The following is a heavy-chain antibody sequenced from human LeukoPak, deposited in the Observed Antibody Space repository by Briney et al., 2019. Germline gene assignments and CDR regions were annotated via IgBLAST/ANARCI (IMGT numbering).Heavy chain of an antibody. CDR2: IYTSGST. V-gene: IGHV4-4*07. CDR3: AREGSGSYLGCYYYMDV. Sequence: PSETLSLTCTVSGGSISSYYWSWIRQPAGKGLEWIGRIYTSGSTNYNPSLKSRVTISADKSKKQFSLKLSSVTAADTAVYYCAREGSGSYLGCYYYMDVWGKGTTVTVSS. CDR1: GGSISSYY. D-gene: IGHD3-10*01. J-gene: IGHJ6*03.